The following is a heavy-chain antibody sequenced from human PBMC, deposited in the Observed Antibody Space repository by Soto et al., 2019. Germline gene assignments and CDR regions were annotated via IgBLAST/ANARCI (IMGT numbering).Heavy chain of an antibody. CDR1: GFTFSSYA. V-gene: IGHV3-30-3*01. D-gene: IGHD4-17*01. Sequence: QVQLVESGGGVVQPGRSLRLSCAASGFTFSSYAMHWVRQAPGKGLEWGAVISYDGSNKYYADSVKGRFTISRDNSKNTLYLQMNSLRAEDTAVYYCARELRTTVVTPSAAFDIWGQGTMVTVSS. J-gene: IGHJ3*02. CDR3: ARELRTTVVTPSAAFDI. CDR2: ISYDGSNK.